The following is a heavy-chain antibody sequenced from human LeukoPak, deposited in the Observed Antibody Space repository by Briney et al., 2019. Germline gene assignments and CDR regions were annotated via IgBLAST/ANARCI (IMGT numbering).Heavy chain of an antibody. CDR1: GFTFSSYW. CDR2: IRRKTDGETT. CDR3: VTDLVIKGYFDY. D-gene: IGHD3-22*01. J-gene: IGHJ4*02. V-gene: IGHV3-15*01. Sequence: PGGSLRLSCAASGFTFSSYWMNWARQAPGKGLEWVGRIRRKTDGETTDHAAPVKGRFTISRDDSKNTLYLQMNSLKTEDTAVYYCVTDLVIKGYFDYWGQGALVTVSS.